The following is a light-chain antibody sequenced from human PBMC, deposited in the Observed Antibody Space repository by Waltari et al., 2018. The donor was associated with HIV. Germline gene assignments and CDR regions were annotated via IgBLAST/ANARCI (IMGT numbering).Light chain of an antibody. V-gene: IGLV3-1*01. CDR3: QAWDSSTASYV. CDR2: QDS. J-gene: IGLJ1*01. Sequence: SYELTQPPSVSVSPGQTASIPCSGAKLGDIYAPWYQQKPGQSPVLVIYQDSKRPSGIPERFSGSNSGNTATLTISGTQAMDEADYYCQAWDSSTASYVFGTGTKVTVL. CDR1: KLGDIY.